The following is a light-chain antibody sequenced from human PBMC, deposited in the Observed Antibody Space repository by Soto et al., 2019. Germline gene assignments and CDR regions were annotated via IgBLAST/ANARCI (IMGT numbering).Light chain of an antibody. Sequence: DIVMTQSPAILSVSPGERATLSCRASQSVETFLAWFQHKAGQAPRLLIFGASTRAAGVPARFSGGGSGTEFTLTIASLRSEDFAVYFCQQYHAWPPGTFGGGTKVEIK. V-gene: IGKV3-15*01. CDR2: GAS. CDR1: QSVETF. CDR3: QQYHAWPPGT. J-gene: IGKJ4*01.